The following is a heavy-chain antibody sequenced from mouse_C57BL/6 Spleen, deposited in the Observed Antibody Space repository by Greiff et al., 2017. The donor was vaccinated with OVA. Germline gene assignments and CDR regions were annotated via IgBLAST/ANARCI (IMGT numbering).Heavy chain of an antibody. CDR2: IFPGSGST. V-gene: IGHV1-75*01. Sequence: VQLKESGPELVKPGASVKISCKASGYTFTDYYINWVKQRPGQGLEWIGWIFPGSGSTYYNEKFKGKATLTVDKSSSTAYMLLSSLTSEDSAVYFCARRQLRLPYYFDYWGQGTTLTVSS. J-gene: IGHJ2*01. CDR3: ARRQLRLPYYFDY. D-gene: IGHD3-2*02. CDR1: GYTFTDYY.